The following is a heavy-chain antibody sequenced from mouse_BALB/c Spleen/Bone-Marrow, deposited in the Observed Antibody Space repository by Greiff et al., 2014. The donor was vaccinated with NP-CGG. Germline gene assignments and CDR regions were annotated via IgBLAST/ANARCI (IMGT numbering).Heavy chain of an antibody. V-gene: IGHV5-6-5*01. J-gene: IGHJ2*01. CDR1: GFTFSSYA. Sequence: EVKVVESGGGLVKPGGSLKLSCAASGFTFSSYAISWVRQTPEKRLEWVASITRGGNTYYPDSVKGRFTISRDNARDILYLQMSSLRSEDTAMYYCARGEIYYYGSTHYFDYWGQGTTLTVSS. D-gene: IGHD1-1*01. CDR3: ARGEIYYYGSTHYFDY. CDR2: ITRGGNT.